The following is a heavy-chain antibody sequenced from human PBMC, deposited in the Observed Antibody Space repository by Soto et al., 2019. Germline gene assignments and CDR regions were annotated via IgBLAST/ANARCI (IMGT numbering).Heavy chain of an antibody. CDR1: GYTFTSYG. J-gene: IGHJ4*02. V-gene: IGHV1-18*01. Sequence: QVQLVQSGAEVKKPGASVKVSCKPSGYTFTSYGISWVRLAPGQGPEWMGWISTYNGNTNYAQKFQGRVTMATYTSTSTAYMELRSLRSDDTAVYYCARDLIAATGADYWGQGTLVTVSS. CDR2: ISTYNGNT. D-gene: IGHD6-13*01. CDR3: ARDLIAATGADY.